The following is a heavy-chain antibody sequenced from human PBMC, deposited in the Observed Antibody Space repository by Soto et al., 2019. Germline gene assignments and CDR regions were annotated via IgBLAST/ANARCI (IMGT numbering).Heavy chain of an antibody. V-gene: IGHV3-23*01. J-gene: IGHJ4*02. CDR1: GFTFSSYA. Sequence: EVQLLESGGGLVQPGGSLRLSCVASGFTFSSYAMSWVRQAPGKGLEWVAGISGSDGSTYYEDSVKGRFTISRDNSKNTLYLQMNSLRAGVTAVYYGAKGQTGTTQPGFDYWGQGTLVTVSS. CDR2: ISGSDGST. D-gene: IGHD1-1*01. CDR3: AKGQTGTTQPGFDY.